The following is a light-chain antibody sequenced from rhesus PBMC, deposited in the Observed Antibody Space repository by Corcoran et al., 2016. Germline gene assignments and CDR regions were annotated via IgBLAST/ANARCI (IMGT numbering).Light chain of an antibody. V-gene: IGLV3-25*02. Sequence: SYELTQPTSVSAASGPTARLTCGGEKIGSKNVHWYQQKPAQAPVLVIYADSTRSSGIPERFSGSNSGTTSTLTISRVEAGDEADYYWQVWDSSSTNYIIGAGTRLTVL. J-gene: IGLJ1*01. CDR2: ADS. CDR3: QVWDSSSTNYI. CDR1: KIGSKN.